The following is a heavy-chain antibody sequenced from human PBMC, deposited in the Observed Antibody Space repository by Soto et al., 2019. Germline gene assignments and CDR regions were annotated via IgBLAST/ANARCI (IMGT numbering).Heavy chain of an antibody. J-gene: IGHJ4*02. CDR3: AKVGGTLHPPIPVDD. V-gene: IGHV3-23*01. CDR1: GFTFSSYA. D-gene: IGHD2-2*02. CDR2: ISGSGGST. Sequence: EVQLLESGGGLVQPGGSLRLSCAASGFTFSSYAMNWVRQAPGKGLEWVSAISGSGGSTYYADSVKGRFTISRDNSKNTLYLQVNSLRAEDTALYYCAKVGGTLHPPIPVDDWGQGTLVTVSS.